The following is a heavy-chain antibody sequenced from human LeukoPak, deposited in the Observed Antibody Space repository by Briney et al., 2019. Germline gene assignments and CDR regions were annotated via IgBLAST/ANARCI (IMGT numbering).Heavy chain of an antibody. J-gene: IGHJ6*02. CDR1: GDSVSSNSAA. V-gene: IGHV6-1*01. CDR2: TYYRFKWNN. D-gene: IGHD2-2*02. CDR3: ARAPWHCSSTSCYTVHYYGLDV. Sequence: SQTLSLTCAISGDSVSSNSAAWNWIRQSPWGGLEWLGMTYYRFKWNNDYAVSVKSRITINPDTSKNQFSLQLNSVNPEDTAVYYCARAPWHCSSTSCYTVHYYGLDVWGQGTTVTVSS.